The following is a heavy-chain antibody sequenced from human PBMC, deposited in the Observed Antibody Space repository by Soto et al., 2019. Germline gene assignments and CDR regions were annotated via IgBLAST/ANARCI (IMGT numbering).Heavy chain of an antibody. J-gene: IGHJ4*02. D-gene: IGHD1-26*01. CDR1: GFTFSIYW. CDR2: IDSDGSRT. Sequence: EVQLVESGGGLVQPGGSLRLSCAASGFTFSIYWMQWVRQAPGKGLVWVSRIDSDGSRTSHADSVKGRFTISRDNAKNTLYLQMISMRAENTAVYDCGREINVNGSGNDYWGQGTLVSVSS. CDR3: GREINVNGSGNDY. V-gene: IGHV3-74*01.